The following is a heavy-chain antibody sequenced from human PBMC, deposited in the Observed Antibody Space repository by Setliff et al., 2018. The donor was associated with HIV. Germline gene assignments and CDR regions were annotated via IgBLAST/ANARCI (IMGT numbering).Heavy chain of an antibody. CDR1: GASISSGAYY. D-gene: IGHD3-22*01. J-gene: IGHJ4*02. Sequence: PSETLSLTCTVSGASISSGAYYWSWVRQAPGKGLEWLSYISSSGSTIYYADSVKGRFIISRDNAKNSLNLQMNSLRAEDTAEYYCAKELAASGLGYFDSWGRGILVTVSS. CDR2: ISSSGSTI. V-gene: IGHV3-11*01. CDR3: AKELAASGLGYFDS.